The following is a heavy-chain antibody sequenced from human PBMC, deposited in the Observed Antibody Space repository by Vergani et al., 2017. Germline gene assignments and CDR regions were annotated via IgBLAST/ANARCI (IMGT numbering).Heavy chain of an antibody. CDR1: GFTFDDYG. CDR3: ARVTEYSSSSAAWIFEY. D-gene: IGHD6-6*01. Sequence: EVQLVESGGGVVRPGGSLRLSCAASGFTFDDYGMSWVRQAPGKGLECVSGINWNGGSTGYADSVKGRFTISRDNAKNSLYLQMNSLRAEDTALYHCARVTEYSSSSAAWIFEYWGQGTLVTVSS. V-gene: IGHV3-20*01. CDR2: INWNGGST. J-gene: IGHJ4*02.